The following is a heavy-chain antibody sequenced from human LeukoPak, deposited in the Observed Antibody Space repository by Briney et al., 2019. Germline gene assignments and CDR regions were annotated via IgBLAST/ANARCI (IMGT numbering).Heavy chain of an antibody. CDR3: ARDYCSGGSCYFDY. Sequence: PGGSLRLSCAASGFTVSSNYMSWVRQAPGKGLEWVSVIYSGGSTYYADSVKGRFTISIDNSKNTLYLQMNSLRAEDTAVYYCARDYCSGGSCYFDYWGQGTLVTVSS. D-gene: IGHD2-15*01. J-gene: IGHJ4*02. V-gene: IGHV3-53*01. CDR2: IYSGGST. CDR1: GFTVSSNY.